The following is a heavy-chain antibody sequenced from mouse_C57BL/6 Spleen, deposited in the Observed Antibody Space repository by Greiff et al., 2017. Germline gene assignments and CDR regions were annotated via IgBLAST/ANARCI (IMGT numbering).Heavy chain of an antibody. D-gene: IGHD2-4*01. Sequence: EVQLQQSGPGLVKPSQSLSLTCTVTGYSITSGYDWHWIRHFPGNQLEWMGYISYSGSTNYTPTLKSRISITHDTSKNHFFLKLNSVTTEDTATYYGARDHDYEGYWYFDVWGTGTTVTVSS. CDR1: GYSITSGYD. V-gene: IGHV3-1*01. CDR2: ISYSGST. CDR3: ARDHDYEGYWYFDV. J-gene: IGHJ1*03.